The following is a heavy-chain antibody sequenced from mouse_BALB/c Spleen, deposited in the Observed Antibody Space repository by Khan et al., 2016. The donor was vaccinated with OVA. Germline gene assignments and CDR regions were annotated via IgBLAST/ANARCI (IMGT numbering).Heavy chain of an antibody. CDR1: GYTFTSYW. CDR3: ARREKYGYDPSWFAY. CDR2: IDPSDSET. D-gene: IGHD2-2*01. Sequence: QVQLQQPGAELVRPGASVKLSCKASGYTFTSYWMNWVKQRPGQGLEWIGMIDPSDSETHYNQMFKDKATLTVDKFSRTAYMQLSSLTSDDSAVYYCARREKYGYDPSWFAYWGQGTLVTVSS. J-gene: IGHJ3*01. V-gene: IGHV1-61*01.